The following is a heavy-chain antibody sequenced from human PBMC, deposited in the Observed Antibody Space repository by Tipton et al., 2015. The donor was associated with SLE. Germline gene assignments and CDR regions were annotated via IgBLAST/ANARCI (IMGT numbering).Heavy chain of an antibody. CDR2: INHSGST. D-gene: IGHD3-10*01. Sequence: TLSLTCTVSGGSISSYYWSWIRQPPGKGLEWIGEINHSGSTNYNPSLKSRVTISVDKSKNQFSLKLSSVTAADTAVYYCARTKGSGSYRYGMDVWGQGTTVTVSS. CDR1: GGSISSYY. CDR3: ARTKGSGSYRYGMDV. J-gene: IGHJ6*02. V-gene: IGHV4-34*01.